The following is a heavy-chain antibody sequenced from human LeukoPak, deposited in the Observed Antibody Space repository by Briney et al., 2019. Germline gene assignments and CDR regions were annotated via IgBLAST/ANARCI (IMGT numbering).Heavy chain of an antibody. V-gene: IGHV3-21*01. J-gene: IGHJ4*02. CDR2: IGTSSGYI. CDR3: ARDPTWYDSSGYYPVYYFDY. D-gene: IGHD3-22*01. CDR1: GFTLTTYA. Sequence: GGSLRLSCAVSGFTLTTYAMNWVRQAPGKGLEWVSSIGTSSGYIYYADSVKGRFTISRDNAKNSLYLQMNSLRAEDTAVYYCARDPTWYDSSGYYPVYYFDYWGQGTLVTVSS.